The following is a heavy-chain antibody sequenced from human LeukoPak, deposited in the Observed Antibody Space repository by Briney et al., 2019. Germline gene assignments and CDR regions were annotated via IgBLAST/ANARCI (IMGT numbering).Heavy chain of an antibody. J-gene: IGHJ5*02. Sequence: GASVKVSCKASGYTFTGYYMHWVRQAPGQGLEWMGWINPNSGGTNYAQKFQGRVTMTRDTSISTAYMELSRLRSDDTAVYYCARALEMALLPTGSWGQGTLVTVSS. CDR2: INPNSGGT. CDR3: ARALEMALLPTGS. CDR1: GYTFTGYY. V-gene: IGHV1-2*02. D-gene: IGHD5-24*01.